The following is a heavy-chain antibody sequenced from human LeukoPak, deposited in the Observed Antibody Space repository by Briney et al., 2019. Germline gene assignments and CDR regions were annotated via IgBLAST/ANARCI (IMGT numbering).Heavy chain of an antibody. D-gene: IGHD4-17*01. Sequence: SETLSLTCTVSGGSISSSSYYWGWIRQPPRKGLEWIGSIYYSGSTYYNPSLKSRVTISVDTSKNQFSLKLSSVTAADTAVYYCASPVPTTVTTYDIWGQGTMVTVSS. V-gene: IGHV4-39*01. CDR3: ASPVPTTVTTYDI. J-gene: IGHJ3*02. CDR2: IYYSGST. CDR1: GGSISSSSYY.